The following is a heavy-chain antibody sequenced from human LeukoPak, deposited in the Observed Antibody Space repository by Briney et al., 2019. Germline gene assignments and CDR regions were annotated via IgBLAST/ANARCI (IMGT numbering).Heavy chain of an antibody. D-gene: IGHD3-10*01. J-gene: IGHJ6*03. CDR2: ISSRSSYI. CDR1: GFTFSSFS. V-gene: IGHV3-21*01. CDR3: ARGFELLYYYYYYYMDV. Sequence: GVCLRLSCAASGFTFSSFSMNWVRQAPGKGLEWVSSISSRSSYIYYADSVKGRFTISRDNAKNSLYLQMSSLRAEDTAVYYCARGFELLYYYYYYYMDVWGKGTTVTVSS.